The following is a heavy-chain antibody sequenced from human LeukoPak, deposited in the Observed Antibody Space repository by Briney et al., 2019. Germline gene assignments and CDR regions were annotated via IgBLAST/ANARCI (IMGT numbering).Heavy chain of an antibody. V-gene: IGHV1-2*02. Sequence: GASVKVSCKASGYTFTGDYMHWVRPAPGQGLEWMGWINPNSGGTNYAQKFQGRVTMTRDTSISTAYMELSSLRSDDAAVYYCVRDLDSSGWATFNYWGQGTLVTVSS. J-gene: IGHJ4*02. D-gene: IGHD6-19*01. CDR2: INPNSGGT. CDR1: GYTFTGDY. CDR3: VRDLDSSGWATFNY.